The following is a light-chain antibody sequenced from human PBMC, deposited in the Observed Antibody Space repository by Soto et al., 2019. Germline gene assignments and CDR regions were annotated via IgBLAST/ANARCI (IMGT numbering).Light chain of an antibody. CDR2: DAY. CDR3: KQYNSYPIT. CDR1: QSISSW. Sequence: DIQMTQSPSTLSASVGDRVTITCRASQSISSWLAWYQQKPGKAHKLLIYDAYNLESGVQSRFSGSGSGTEFTLTISSLQPDDFATYYCKQYNSYPITFGQGTRLEIK. J-gene: IGKJ5*01. V-gene: IGKV1-5*01.